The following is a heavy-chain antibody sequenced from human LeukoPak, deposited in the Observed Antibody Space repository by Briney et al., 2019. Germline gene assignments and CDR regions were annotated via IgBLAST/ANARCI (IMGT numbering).Heavy chain of an antibody. V-gene: IGHV4-61*01. J-gene: IGHJ4*02. CDR1: GGSVSSGSYY. CDR3: AREEGLRCLDY. D-gene: IGHD4-17*01. CDR2: IYYSGST. Sequence: SETLSLTCTVSGGSVSSGSYYWGWIRQPPGQGLEWIGYIYYSGSTNYNPSLKSRVTISVDTSKNQFSLKLSSVTAADTAVYYCAREEGLRCLDYWGQGTLVTVSS.